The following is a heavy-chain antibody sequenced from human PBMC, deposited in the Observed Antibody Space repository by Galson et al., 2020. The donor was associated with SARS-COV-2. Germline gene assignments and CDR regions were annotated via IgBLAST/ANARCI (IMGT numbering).Heavy chain of an antibody. V-gene: IGHV3-11*01. CDR2: ISSSGSTI. CDR3: ARERHFTSREVTPFDY. J-gene: IGHJ4*02. CDR1: GFTFSDYY. Sequence: GGSLRLSCAASGFTFSDYYMSWIRQAPGKGLEWVSYISSSGSTIYYADSVKGRFTISRDNAKNSLYLQMNSLRAEDTAVYYCARERHFTSREVTPFDYWGQGTLVTVSS. D-gene: IGHD4-4*01.